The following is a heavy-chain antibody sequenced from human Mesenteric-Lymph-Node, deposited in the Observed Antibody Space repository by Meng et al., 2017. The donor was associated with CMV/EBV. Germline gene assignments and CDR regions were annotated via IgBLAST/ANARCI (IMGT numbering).Heavy chain of an antibody. CDR1: GFTFSSYG. Sequence: GESLKISCAASGFTFSSYGMHWVRQAPGKGLEWVAVIWYDGSNKYYADSVKGRFTISRDNSKNTLYLQMNSLRAEDTAVYYCAKAGERDWFDPWGQGTLVTVSS. V-gene: IGHV3-33*06. D-gene: IGHD7-27*01. J-gene: IGHJ5*02. CDR2: IWYDGSNK. CDR3: AKAGERDWFDP.